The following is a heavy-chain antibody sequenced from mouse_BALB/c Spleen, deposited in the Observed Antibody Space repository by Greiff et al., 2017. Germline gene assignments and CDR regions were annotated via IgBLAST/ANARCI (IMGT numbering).Heavy chain of an antibody. CDR3: AREGGYYCGSSLMDY. D-gene: IGHD1-1*01. J-gene: IGHJ4*01. CDR1: GFTFSSYG. V-gene: IGHV5-6-3*01. Sequence: EVQVVESGGGLVQPGGSLKLSCAASGFTFSSYGMSWVRQTPDKRLELVATINSNGGSTYYPDSVKGRFTISRDNAKNTLYLQMSSLKSEETAMYYCAREGGYYCGSSLMDYWGQGTSVTVSS. CDR2: INSNGGST.